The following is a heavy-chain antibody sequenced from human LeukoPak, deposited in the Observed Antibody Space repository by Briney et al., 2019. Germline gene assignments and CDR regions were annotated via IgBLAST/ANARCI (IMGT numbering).Heavy chain of an antibody. D-gene: IGHD2-21*01. CDR3: ARDNSPLDFDY. V-gene: IGHV1-2*06. J-gene: IGHJ4*02. CDR2: INPNSGGT. CDR1: AYTFTAYF. Sequence: ASVKVSFKASAYTFTAYFLHWVRQAPGQGLEWMGRINPNSGGTNYAQKFQGRVTMTRDTSISTAYMELSSLRSDDTAVYYCARDNSPLDFDYWGQGTLVTVSS.